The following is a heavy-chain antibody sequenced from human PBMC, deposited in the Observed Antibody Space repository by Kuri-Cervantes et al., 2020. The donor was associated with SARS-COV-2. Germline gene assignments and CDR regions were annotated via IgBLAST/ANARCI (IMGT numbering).Heavy chain of an antibody. CDR3: ARDPTPYYDFWSGSYYFDY. J-gene: IGHJ4*02. D-gene: IGHD3-3*01. CDR1: GYTFTGYY. V-gene: IGHV1-2*02. CDR2: INPNSGGT. Sequence: ASVKVSCKASGYTFTGYYMHWVRQAPGQGLEWMGWINPNSGGTNYAQKFQGRATMTRDTSTSTVYMELSSLRSEDTAVYYCARDPTPYYDFWSGSYYFDYWGQGTLVTVSS.